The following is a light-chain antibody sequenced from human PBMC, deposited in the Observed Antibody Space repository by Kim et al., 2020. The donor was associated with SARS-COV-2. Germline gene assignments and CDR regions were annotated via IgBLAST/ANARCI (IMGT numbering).Light chain of an antibody. Sequence: AIRMTQSPSSLSASTGDRVTITCRASQGVRSYLAWYQQKPGKAPKLLIYSASTLQSGVPSRFGGSGSGTDFTLTISRLQSEDFATYYCQQYYTYPHTFGPGTKLE. CDR2: SAS. J-gene: IGKJ2*01. CDR3: QQYYTYPHT. V-gene: IGKV1-8*01. CDR1: QGVRSY.